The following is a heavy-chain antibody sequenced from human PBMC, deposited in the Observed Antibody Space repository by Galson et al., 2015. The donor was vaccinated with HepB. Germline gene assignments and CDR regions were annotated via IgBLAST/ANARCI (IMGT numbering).Heavy chain of an antibody. D-gene: IGHD2-15*01. J-gene: IGHJ4*02. V-gene: IGHV3-23*01. Sequence: SLRLSCAASGFNFNTYPMTWVRQAPGKGLEWVSAISGNGGATYYADSVKGRFTISRDNSKNTVYLQMNSLRAEDTAVYYCAREDIVVELSPPGLGYWGQGTPVTVS. CDR1: GFNFNTYP. CDR2: ISGNGGAT. CDR3: AREDIVVELSPPGLGY.